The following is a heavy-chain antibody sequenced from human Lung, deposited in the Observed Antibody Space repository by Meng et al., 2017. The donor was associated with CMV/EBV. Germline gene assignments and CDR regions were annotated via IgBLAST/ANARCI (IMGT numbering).Heavy chain of an antibody. J-gene: IGHJ4*02. Sequence: GGSLRLSCAASGFTFSSYDMHWVRQVTGKGLEWVSGVGTEDDAYYRDSAKGRFTISRENGMNSMYLQMDSLTVGDTAIYYCARGSGVNMFRGAIGSFDSWGLGTLVTVSS. V-gene: IGHV3-13*01. CDR3: ARGSGVNMFRGAIGSFDS. CDR1: GFTFSSYD. D-gene: IGHD3-10*01. CDR2: VGTEDDA.